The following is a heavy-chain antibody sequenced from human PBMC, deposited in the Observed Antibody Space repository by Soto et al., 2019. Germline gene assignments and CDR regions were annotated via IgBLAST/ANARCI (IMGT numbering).Heavy chain of an antibody. CDR2: VSPYNGNT. CDR3: VRGGILEANRPDYYYGLDV. Sequence: VQLVQSGAEVKKPGASVTVSCKAFGYTFTTYGLSWVRQAPGQVLEWMGWVSPYNGNTYYAPRLQGRVTMTTDTSTTTAYMSLRSLRSDDTAIYYCVRGGILEANRPDYYYGLDVWGQGTPVTVSS. CDR1: GYTFTTYG. V-gene: IGHV1-18*01. J-gene: IGHJ6*02. D-gene: IGHD1-1*01.